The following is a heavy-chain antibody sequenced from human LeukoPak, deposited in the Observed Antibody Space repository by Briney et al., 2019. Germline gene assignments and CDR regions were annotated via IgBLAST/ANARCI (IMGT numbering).Heavy chain of an antibody. J-gene: IGHJ4*02. Sequence: PGGSLRLSCAASGFTFSSYSMNWVRQAPGKGLEWVSSISSSSSSYIYYADSVKGRFTISRDNAKNTLYLQVNSLRAEDTAVYYCAKGGKWDVTPFDYWGQGTLVTVSS. CDR3: AKGGKWDVTPFDY. D-gene: IGHD1-26*01. CDR1: GFTFSSYS. V-gene: IGHV3-21*04. CDR2: ISSSSSSYI.